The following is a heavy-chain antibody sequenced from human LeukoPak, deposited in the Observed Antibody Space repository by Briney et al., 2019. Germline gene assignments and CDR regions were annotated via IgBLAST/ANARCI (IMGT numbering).Heavy chain of an antibody. Sequence: PSETLSLTCTVSGGSISSSSYYWGWIRQPPGKGLEWIGSIYYSGSTYYNPSLKSRVTISVDTSKNQFSLKLSSVTAADTAVYYCARRGLTVTTRGSAFDIWGQGTMVTVSS. CDR1: GGSISSSSYY. J-gene: IGHJ3*02. V-gene: IGHV4-39*01. D-gene: IGHD4-17*01. CDR3: ARRGLTVTTRGSAFDI. CDR2: IYYSGST.